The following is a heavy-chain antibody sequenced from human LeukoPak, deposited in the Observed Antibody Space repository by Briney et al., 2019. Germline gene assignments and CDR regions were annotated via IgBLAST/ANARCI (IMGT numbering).Heavy chain of an antibody. J-gene: IGHJ4*02. V-gene: IGHV3-30*18. CDR1: GFTFSNYG. D-gene: IGHD6-13*01. CDR2: ISHDGSNK. CDR3: AKERRSSSWYFDS. Sequence: GGSLRLSCAASGFTFSNYGMHWVRQAPGRGLEWVAVISHDGSNKDFGDSVRGRFTISRDNSKSTVYLEMNSLRAEDTALYYCAKERRSSSWYFDSWGQGILVTVSS.